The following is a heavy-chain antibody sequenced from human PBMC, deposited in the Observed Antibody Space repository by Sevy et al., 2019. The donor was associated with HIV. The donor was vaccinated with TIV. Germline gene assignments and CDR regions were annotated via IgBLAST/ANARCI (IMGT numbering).Heavy chain of an antibody. J-gene: IGHJ4*02. D-gene: IGHD3-22*01. V-gene: IGHV4-59*08. CDR3: ARQGEFAASYYDSSGYYSFDY. CDR2: IYYSGST. Sequence: SETLSLTCTVSGGSISSYYWSWIRQPPGKGLEWIGYIYYSGSTNYNPSLKSRVTISVDTSKNQFSLKLSSVTAADTAVYYCARQGEFAASYYDSSGYYSFDYWGQRTLVTVSS. CDR1: GGSISSYY.